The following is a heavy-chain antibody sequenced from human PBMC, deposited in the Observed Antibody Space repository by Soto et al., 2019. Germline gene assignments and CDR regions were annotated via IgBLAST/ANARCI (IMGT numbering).Heavy chain of an antibody. CDR3: AKIRTSGSGDAFDI. Sequence: QVHLVESGGGVVQPGRSLGVSCAASGFTFSSYGLYWVRQAPVRGLEWVAGISRDGNNKFYADSVRGRFSISRDNSKNTLYLQMNSLRAEDTAVYYCAKIRTSGSGDAFDIWGQGTMVAVSS. D-gene: IGHD3-3*01. CDR1: GFTFSSYG. J-gene: IGHJ3*02. CDR2: ISRDGNNK. V-gene: IGHV3-30*18.